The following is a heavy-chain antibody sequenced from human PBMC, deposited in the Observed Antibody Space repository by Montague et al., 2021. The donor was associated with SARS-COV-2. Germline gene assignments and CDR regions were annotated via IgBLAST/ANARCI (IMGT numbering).Heavy chain of an antibody. V-gene: IGHV3-30*04. CDR2: VSFNGAKQ. D-gene: IGHD1-1*01. CDR3: ARVKTGPYVPIDF. J-gene: IGHJ4*02. CDR1: GFTFTSYS. Sequence: RLSCAASGFTFTSYSMHWVRQAPGKGLEWLAIVSFNGAKQYYADSVNGRFTISRDNSKNTLFLQMNSLRAEDTAVYFRARVKTGPYVPIDFWGQGTLVTVPS.